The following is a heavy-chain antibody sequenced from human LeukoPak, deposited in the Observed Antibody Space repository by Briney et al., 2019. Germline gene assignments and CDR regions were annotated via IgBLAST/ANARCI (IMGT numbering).Heavy chain of an antibody. V-gene: IGHV1-24*01. Sequence: ASVKVSCKVSGYTLTELSMHWVRQAPGKGLEWMGGFDPEDGETIYAQKFQGRVTMTEDTSTDTAYMELSSLRSEDTAVYYCATDPLAIRVFGVVEDDYWGQGTLVTVSS. CDR3: ATDPLAIRVFGVVEDDY. CDR1: GYTLTELS. J-gene: IGHJ4*02. D-gene: IGHD3-3*01. CDR2: FDPEDGET.